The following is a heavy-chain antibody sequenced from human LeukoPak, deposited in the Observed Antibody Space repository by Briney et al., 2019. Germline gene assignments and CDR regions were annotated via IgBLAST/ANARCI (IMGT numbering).Heavy chain of an antibody. D-gene: IGHD1-1*01. J-gene: IGHJ6*03. CDR1: GFTFSSYA. CDR3: AKLPGGYCYYYMDV. Sequence: GGSLRLSCAASGFTFSSYAMSWVRQAPGKGLEWVSAISGSGGSTYYADSVKGRFTISRDNSKNTLYLQMNSLRAEDTAVYYCAKLPGGYCYYYMDVWGKGTTVTVSS. V-gene: IGHV3-23*01. CDR2: ISGSGGST.